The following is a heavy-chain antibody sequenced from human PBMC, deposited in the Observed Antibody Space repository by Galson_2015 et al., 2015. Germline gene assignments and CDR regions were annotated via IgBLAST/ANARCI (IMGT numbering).Heavy chain of an antibody. CDR3: ARGVAVTSYFDY. J-gene: IGHJ4*02. Sequence: SLRLSCAASGFSISRYTMNWVRQTPGKGLESVSSISSSSSYIYYADSVKGRFTISRDNAKNSLYLQMNSLRAEDTAVYYCARGVAVTSYFDYWGQGALVTVSS. D-gene: IGHD4-17*01. CDR2: ISSSSSYI. CDR1: GFSISRYT. V-gene: IGHV3-21*01.